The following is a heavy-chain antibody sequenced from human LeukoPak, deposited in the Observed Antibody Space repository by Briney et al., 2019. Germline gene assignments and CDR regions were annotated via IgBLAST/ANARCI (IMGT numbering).Heavy chain of an antibody. CDR1: GFTVSSNY. Sequence: GGSLRLSCAASGFTVSSNYMSWVRQAPGKGLEWVSVIYSGGSTYYADSVKGRFTISRHNSKNTLYLQMNSLRAEDTAVYYCARIEYSSSASGVSYYFDYWGQGTLVTASS. CDR2: IYSGGST. J-gene: IGHJ4*02. D-gene: IGHD6-6*01. CDR3: ARIEYSSSASGVSYYFDY. V-gene: IGHV3-53*04.